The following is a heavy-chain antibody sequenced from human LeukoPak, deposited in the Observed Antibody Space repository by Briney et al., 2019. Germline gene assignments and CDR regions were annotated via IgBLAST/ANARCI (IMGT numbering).Heavy chain of an antibody. D-gene: IGHD6-13*01. J-gene: IGHJ4*02. CDR3: ARGTAATAGIDY. CDR1: EFNFSTYW. Sequence: GGSLRLSCAVSEFNFSTYWIHWVRQAPGKGLVWVSLINTDGSATTYGDSAKGRFTVSRDNDKNSLFLEMNSLRVEDTAVYYCARGTAATAGIDYWGQGTLVTVSS. CDR2: INTDGSAT. V-gene: IGHV3-74*01.